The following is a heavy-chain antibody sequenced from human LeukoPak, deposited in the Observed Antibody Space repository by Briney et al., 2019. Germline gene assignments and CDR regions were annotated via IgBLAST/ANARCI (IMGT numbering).Heavy chain of an antibody. CDR1: GGSISSYY. CDR3: ARVYGSGSYPYYYYGMDV. Sequence: PSETLSLTCTVSGGSISSYYWSWIRQPPGKGLEWIGYIYYSGSTNYNPSLKSRVTISVDTSKNQFSLKLSSVTAADTAVSYCARVYGSGSYPYYYYGMDVWGQGTTVTVSS. J-gene: IGHJ6*02. CDR2: IYYSGST. V-gene: IGHV4-59*08. D-gene: IGHD3-10*01.